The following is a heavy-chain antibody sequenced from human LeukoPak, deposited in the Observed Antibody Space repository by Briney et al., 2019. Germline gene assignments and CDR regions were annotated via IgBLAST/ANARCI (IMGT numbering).Heavy chain of an antibody. CDR1: GFTFSSYG. V-gene: IGHV3-33*01. CDR2: IWYDGSNK. D-gene: IGHD3-22*01. J-gene: IGHJ5*02. Sequence: GGSLRLSCAASGFTFSSYGMHWVRQAPGKGLEWVAVIWYDGSNKYYADSVKGRFTISRDNSKNTLYLQMNSLRAGDTAVYYCARDPTSGYYGMIPWGQGTLVTVSS. CDR3: ARDPTSGYYGMIP.